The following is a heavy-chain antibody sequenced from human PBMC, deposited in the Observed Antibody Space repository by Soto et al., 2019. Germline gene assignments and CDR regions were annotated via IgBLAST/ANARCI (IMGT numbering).Heavy chain of an antibody. D-gene: IGHD5-12*01. J-gene: IGHJ4*02. CDR1: GGTFSSYA. V-gene: IGHV1-69*01. CDR3: ASLPGWLQPYYFDY. CDR2: IIPIFGTA. Sequence: QVQLVQSGAEVKKPGSSVKVSCKASGGTFSSYAISWVRQAPGQGLEWMGGIIPIFGTANYAQKFQGRVTITADESTSTADMELSSLRSEDTAVYYCASLPGWLQPYYFDYWGQGTLVTVSS.